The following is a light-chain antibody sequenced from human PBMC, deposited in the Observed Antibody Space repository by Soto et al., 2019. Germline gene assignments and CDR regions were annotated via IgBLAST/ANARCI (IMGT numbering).Light chain of an antibody. CDR2: GTS. J-gene: IGKJ1*01. Sequence: IILTRSPVTLSLSTGEIATLSCRASQTVSSRSLSWFQQNPGQAPRLLIYGTSTRATGIPVRFSGSGSGTDFPLTISSLQPEDFAVYYCQQYGGSPRTFGQGTMVDIK. CDR1: QTVSSRS. V-gene: IGKV3D-7*01. CDR3: QQYGGSPRT.